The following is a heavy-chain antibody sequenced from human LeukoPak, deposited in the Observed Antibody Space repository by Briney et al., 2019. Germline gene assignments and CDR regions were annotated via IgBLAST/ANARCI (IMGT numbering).Heavy chain of an antibody. CDR3: ARDYGAPTVTTSRCYFDY. CDR1: GFTFSSHD. J-gene: IGHJ4*02. V-gene: IGHV3-30-3*01. CDR2: ISYDGSNK. Sequence: PGGSLRLSCAASGFTFSSHDMNWVRQAPGKGLEWVAVISYDGSNKYYADSVKGRFTISRDNSKNTLYLQMDSLRAEDTAVYYCARDYGAPTVTTSRCYFDYWGQGTLVTVSS. D-gene: IGHD4-17*01.